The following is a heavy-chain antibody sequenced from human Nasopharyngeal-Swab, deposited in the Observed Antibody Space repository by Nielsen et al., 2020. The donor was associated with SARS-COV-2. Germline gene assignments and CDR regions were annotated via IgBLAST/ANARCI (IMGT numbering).Heavy chain of an antibody. V-gene: IGHV3-48*03. Sequence: GESLKISCAASGFTFSSYEMNWVRQAPGKGLEWVSYISSSGSTIYYADSVKGRFTISRDNAKNSLYLRMNSLRAEDTAVYYCAREGENDSSGYFSDAFDIWGQGTMVTVSS. CDR3: AREGENDSSGYFSDAFDI. CDR1: GFTFSSYE. CDR2: ISSSGSTI. J-gene: IGHJ3*02. D-gene: IGHD3-22*01.